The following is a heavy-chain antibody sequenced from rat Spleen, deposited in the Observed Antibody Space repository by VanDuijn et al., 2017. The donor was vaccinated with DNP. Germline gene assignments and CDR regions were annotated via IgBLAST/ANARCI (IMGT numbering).Heavy chain of an antibody. CDR3: ARHRTIMPYYYSMDA. CDR1: GFTFRDHN. V-gene: IGHV5-7*01. Sequence: EVLLVESDGGLVQPGRSLKLSCAVSGFTFRDHNMAWVRQAPKKGLEWVATISYNGGTPYYRDSVKGRFTISRDNAQSTLYLQMDSLRSEDTATYYCARHRTIMPYYYSMDAWGQGASVTVSS. J-gene: IGHJ4*01. D-gene: IGHD1-12*01. CDR2: ISYNGGTP.